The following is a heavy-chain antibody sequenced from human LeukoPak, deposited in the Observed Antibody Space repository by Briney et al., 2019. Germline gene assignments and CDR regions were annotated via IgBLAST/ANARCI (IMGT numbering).Heavy chain of an antibody. J-gene: IGHJ4*02. D-gene: IGHD3-22*01. V-gene: IGHV4-61*01. CDR1: GASVSGVSFD. CDR3: ARYHDSSGYWSTPHFDY. Sequence: SETLSLTCTVSGASVSGVSFDWNWIRQPPGKGLQYIGYIQYSGSTNYNPSLKSRFTISVDTSKNQFSLKLRSVTAADTAVYYCARYHDSSGYWSTPHFDYWGQGTLVTVSS. CDR2: IQYSGST.